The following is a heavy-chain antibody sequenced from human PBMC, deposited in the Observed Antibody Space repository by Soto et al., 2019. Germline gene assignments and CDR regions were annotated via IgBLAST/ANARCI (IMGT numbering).Heavy chain of an antibody. J-gene: IGHJ4*02. CDR1: GYMFISYG. V-gene: IGHV1-18*01. Sequence: GASVKVSCKASGYMFISYGINWVRQAPGQGLEWMGWISAYNANTKYAQNLQGRVTMTTDTSTSTAYMEMRSLRSDDTAVYYCARDLDGSGSYYTDYWGPGTLVTVSS. CDR2: ISAYNANT. CDR3: ARDLDGSGSYYTDY. D-gene: IGHD3-10*01.